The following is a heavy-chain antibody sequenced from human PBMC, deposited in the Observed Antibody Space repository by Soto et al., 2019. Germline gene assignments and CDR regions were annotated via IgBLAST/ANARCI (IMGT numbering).Heavy chain of an antibody. CDR3: ARGRRIFGVVIKGSYYFDY. Sequence: SETLSLTCAVYGGSFSGYYWSWIRQPPGKGLEWIGEINHSGSTNYNPSLKSRVTISVDTSKNQFSLKLSSVTAADTAVYYCARGRRIFGVVIKGSYYFDYWGQGTLVPVSS. V-gene: IGHV4-34*01. CDR2: INHSGST. J-gene: IGHJ4*02. D-gene: IGHD3-3*01. CDR1: GGSFSGYY.